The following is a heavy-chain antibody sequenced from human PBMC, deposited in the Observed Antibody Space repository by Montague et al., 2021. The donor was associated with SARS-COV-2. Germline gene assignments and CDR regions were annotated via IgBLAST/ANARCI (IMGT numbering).Heavy chain of an antibody. CDR1: GGSINSNY. CDR2: VFYSGST. CDR3: ASDIGGDGVMDV. D-gene: IGHD3-10*01. J-gene: IGHJ6*02. Sequence: SETLSLTCTVSGGSINSNYWSWIRQPPGKGLEWIGNVFYSGSTNYNPSLKDRVTISVDTSKNQFSLKVSSVTAADTAVYFCASDIGGDGVMDVWGQGTTVSVSS. V-gene: IGHV4-59*01.